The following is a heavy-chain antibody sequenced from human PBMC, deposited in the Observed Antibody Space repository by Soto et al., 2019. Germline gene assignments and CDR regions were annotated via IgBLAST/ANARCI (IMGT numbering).Heavy chain of an antibody. D-gene: IGHD5-12*01. CDR1: GFTFGTYA. J-gene: IGHJ6*02. CDR3: AKDRDIAYHLEGGFYYSGMDV. V-gene: IGHV3-23*01. Sequence: PGESLKISCAASGFTFGTYAMNWVRQAPGKGLEWVSTITDVGDPTHYADSVKGRFTISRDNSKNTLFLQMNSLRAEDTARYYCAKDRDIAYHLEGGFYYSGMDVWGQGTTVTVSS. CDR2: ITDVGDPT.